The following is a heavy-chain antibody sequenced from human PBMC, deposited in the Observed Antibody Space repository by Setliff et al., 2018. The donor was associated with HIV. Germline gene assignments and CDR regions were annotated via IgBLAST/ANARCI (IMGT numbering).Heavy chain of an antibody. Sequence: GGSLRLSCAASGFSVSSNYMSWVRQAPGGGLEWVSILYAAGNTYYADSVMGRFTISRDYSKNTLYLQMHSLRAEDTAMYYCARELVGAPYVYWGQGSLVTVSS. CDR2: LYAAGNT. CDR1: GFSVSSNY. D-gene: IGHD1-26*01. J-gene: IGHJ4*02. CDR3: ARELVGAPYVY. V-gene: IGHV3-53*01.